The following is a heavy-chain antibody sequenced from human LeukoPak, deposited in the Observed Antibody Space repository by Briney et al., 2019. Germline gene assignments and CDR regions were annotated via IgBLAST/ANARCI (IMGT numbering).Heavy chain of an antibody. CDR2: INRSGNT. CDR1: GASFSGSF. V-gene: IGHV4-34*01. CDR3: ARGPPLDL. Sequence: SETLSLTCTVYGASFSGSFWSWIRQSPGKGLEWIGEINRSGNTNYYPSLRSRVIISTDTSKNQFSLELKSVTAADTAMYYCARGPPLDLWGRGTLVTVYS. J-gene: IGHJ2*01.